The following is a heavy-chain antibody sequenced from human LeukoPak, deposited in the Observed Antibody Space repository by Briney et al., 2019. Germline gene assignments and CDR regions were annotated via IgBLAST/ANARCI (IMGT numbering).Heavy chain of an antibody. J-gene: IGHJ5*02. D-gene: IGHD3-3*01. CDR2: ISSSSSYI. V-gene: IGHV3-11*06. CDR3: ARDRAYYDFWSGSEAWFDP. CDR1: GFTFSDYY. Sequence: GGSLRLSCAASGFTFSDYYMSWIRQAPGKGLEWVSSISSSSSYIYYADSVKGRFTISRDNAKNSLYLQMNSLRAEDTAVYYCARDRAYYDFWSGSEAWFDPWGQGTLVTVSS.